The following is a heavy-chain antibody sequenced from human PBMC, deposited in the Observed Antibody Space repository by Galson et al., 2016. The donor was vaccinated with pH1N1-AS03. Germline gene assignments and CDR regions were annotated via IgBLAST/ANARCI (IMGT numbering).Heavy chain of an antibody. CDR2: IFWDGET. V-gene: IGHV2-5*02. CDR3: ARSTHVNEGLDF. CDR1: GFSLSTGGVH. J-gene: IGHJ4*02. D-gene: IGHD2-8*01. Sequence: PALVKPTQTLTLTCTFSGFSLSTGGVHVAWIRQPPGKALEWLALIFWDGETRYSPSLGNKLTITKDTSKNQVVLTMTNMDPVDTDTYYCARSTHVNEGLDFWGQGTLVTVSS.